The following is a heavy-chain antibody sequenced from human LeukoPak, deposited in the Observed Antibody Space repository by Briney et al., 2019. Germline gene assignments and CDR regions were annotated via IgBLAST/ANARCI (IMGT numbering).Heavy chain of an antibody. D-gene: IGHD1-20*01. J-gene: IGHJ4*02. V-gene: IGHV4-39*07. CDR3: ARDRDNLNYYVY. Sequence: SETLSLTCSVSGGPISSSNDHWAWIRRPPGKGLEWIGSFYYSGSTYYNPSLNSRVTISVDTSKNQFSLKVNSVTAADTAVYYCARDRDNLNYYVYWGRGTLVTVSS. CDR2: FYYSGST. CDR1: GGPISSSNDH.